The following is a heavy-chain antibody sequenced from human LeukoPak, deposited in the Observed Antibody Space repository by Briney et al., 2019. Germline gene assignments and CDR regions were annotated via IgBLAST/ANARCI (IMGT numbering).Heavy chain of an antibody. D-gene: IGHD4-17*01. CDR2: IFYSGTT. CDR1: GGSISSSSYY. V-gene: IGHV4-39*01. CDR3: ARYHGDYSFDY. Sequence: SETLSLTCTVSGGSISSSSYYWGWIRQPPGKGLEWIGIIFYSGTTYYNPSLKSRVTISVDTSKNQFSLKLSSVTAADTAVYCCARYHGDYSFDYWGQGTLVTLSS. J-gene: IGHJ4*02.